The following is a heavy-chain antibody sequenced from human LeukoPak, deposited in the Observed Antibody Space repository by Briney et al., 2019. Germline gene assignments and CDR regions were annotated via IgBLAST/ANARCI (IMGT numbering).Heavy chain of an antibody. V-gene: IGHV1-69*13. D-gene: IGHD6-19*01. J-gene: IGHJ4*02. CDR3: ARDLQVGDSSGWYGY. CDR1: GGTFSSYA. Sequence: SVKVSCKASGGTFSSYAISWVRQAPGQGLEWMGGIIPIFGTANYAQKFQGRVTITADESTSTAYMELSSLRSDDTAVYYCARDLQVGDSSGWYGYWGQGTLVTVSS. CDR2: IIPIFGTA.